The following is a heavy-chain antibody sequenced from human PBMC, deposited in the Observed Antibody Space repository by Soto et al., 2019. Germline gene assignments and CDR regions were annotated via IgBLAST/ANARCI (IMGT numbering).Heavy chain of an antibody. J-gene: IGHJ3*02. CDR1: GGSISSGGYS. Sequence: ASETLSLTCAVSGGSISSGGYSWSWIRQPPGKGLEWIGYIYHSGSTYYNPSLKSRVTISVDRSKNQFSLKLSSVTAADTAVYYCARGDVVSTIFGVVPDAFDIWGQGTMVTVSS. CDR2: IYHSGST. V-gene: IGHV4-30-2*01. D-gene: IGHD3-3*01. CDR3: ARGDVVSTIFGVVPDAFDI.